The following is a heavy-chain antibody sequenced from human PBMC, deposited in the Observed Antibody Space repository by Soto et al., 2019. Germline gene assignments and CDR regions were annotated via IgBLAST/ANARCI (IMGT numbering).Heavy chain of an antibody. D-gene: IGHD3-10*01. CDR2: IYYSGST. CDR3: ATSGSGSYYYFDY. J-gene: IGHJ4*02. V-gene: IGHV4-39*01. Sequence: QLQLQESGPGPVKPSETLSLTCTVSGGSISSSSHYWGWIRQPPGKGLEWIGSIYYSGSTYYNPSLKSRATISVDTSKNQFSLKLSSVTAADTAVYYCATSGSGSYYYFDYCGQGTLVTVSS. CDR1: GGSISSSSHY.